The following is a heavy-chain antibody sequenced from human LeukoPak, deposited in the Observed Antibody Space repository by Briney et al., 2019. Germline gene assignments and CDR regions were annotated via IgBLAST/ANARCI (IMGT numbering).Heavy chain of an antibody. V-gene: IGHV3-23*01. CDR2: ISYTGGSR. Sequence: GGSLRLSCGSSGFAFSNYAMTWVRQAPGKGLEWVASISYTGGSRRYADSVKGRFTVSRDNSKRTLSLQMDSLRGEDTAVYFCAKGLKQEEGGKTAAGPFDHWGQGTPVVVSS. D-gene: IGHD6-13*01. J-gene: IGHJ4*02. CDR1: GFAFSNYA. CDR3: AKGLKQEEGGKTAAGPFDH.